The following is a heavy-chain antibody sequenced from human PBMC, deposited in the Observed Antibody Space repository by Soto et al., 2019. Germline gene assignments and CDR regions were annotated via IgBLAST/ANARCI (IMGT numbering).Heavy chain of an antibody. J-gene: IGHJ4*02. CDR3: AASPGPVYYDFWSGYSFPNFDY. V-gene: IGHV1-58*01. Sequence: SVKVSCKASGFTFTSSAVQWVRQARGQRLEWIGWIVVGSGNTNYAQKFQERVTITRDMSTSTAYMELSSLRSEDTAVYYCAASPGPVYYDFWSGYSFPNFDYWGQGTLVTVSS. D-gene: IGHD3-3*01. CDR2: IVVGSGNT. CDR1: GFTFTSSA.